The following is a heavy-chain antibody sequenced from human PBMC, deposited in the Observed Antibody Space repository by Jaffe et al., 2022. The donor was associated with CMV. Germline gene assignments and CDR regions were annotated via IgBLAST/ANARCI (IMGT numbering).Heavy chain of an antibody. J-gene: IGHJ5*02. Sequence: QLQLQESGPGLVKPSETLSLTCTVSGGSISSSSYYWGWIRQPPGKGLEWIGSIYYSGSTYYNPSLKSRVTISVDTSKNQFSLKLSSVTAADTAVYYCARHYRPGTTPYNWFDPWGQGTLVTVSS. CDR1: GGSISSSSYY. CDR3: ARHYRPGTTPYNWFDP. CDR2: IYYSGST. D-gene: IGHD1-7*01. V-gene: IGHV4-39*01.